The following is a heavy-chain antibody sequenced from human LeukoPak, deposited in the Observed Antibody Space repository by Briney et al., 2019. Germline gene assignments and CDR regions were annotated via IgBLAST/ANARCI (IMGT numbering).Heavy chain of an antibody. J-gene: IGHJ4*02. CDR2: ISGMGDNT. Sequence: GWPLRLSFASSVFTFSTYAMSGVRPAPWKGLQWVSAISGMGDNTYYADSVKGRFTISRDNSKNTLYVQMNVLRAEDTAEYYCAKADDTRGYYSDYWGQGTLVTVSS. CDR1: VFTFSTYA. CDR3: AKADDTRGYYSDY. D-gene: IGHD3-22*01. V-gene: IGHV3-23*01.